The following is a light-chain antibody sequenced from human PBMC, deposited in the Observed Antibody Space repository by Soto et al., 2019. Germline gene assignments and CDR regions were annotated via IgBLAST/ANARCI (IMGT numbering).Light chain of an antibody. V-gene: IGKV2-30*02. Sequence: DVLMTQSPLSLPVTLGQPASVSCRSSQSLVHSDGNSYLSWFQQRPGQSPRRLIYKVSNRDSGVPDRFSGSGSDTDFTLKISRVEAEDVGVYYCMQGTQWPYTFGQGT. CDR2: KVS. J-gene: IGKJ2*01. CDR1: QSLVHSDGNSY. CDR3: MQGTQWPYT.